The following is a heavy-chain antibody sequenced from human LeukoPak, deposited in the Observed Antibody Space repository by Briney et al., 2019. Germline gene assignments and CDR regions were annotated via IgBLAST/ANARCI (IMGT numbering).Heavy chain of an antibody. V-gene: IGHV3-30*01. D-gene: IGHD6-13*01. CDR1: GFTISSYA. CDR2: ILYVGSNK. J-gene: IGHJ3*02. CDR3: ARVGGYSSSWYVSDAFDI. Sequence: GGSPRLPCAASGFTISSYATHRVRRAPGKGLQGVAVILYVGSNKYYASSVKGRFTISRDNSKNTLNLKMNSLRAEDTAVYYCARVGGYSSSWYVSDAFDIWGQGTMVTVSS.